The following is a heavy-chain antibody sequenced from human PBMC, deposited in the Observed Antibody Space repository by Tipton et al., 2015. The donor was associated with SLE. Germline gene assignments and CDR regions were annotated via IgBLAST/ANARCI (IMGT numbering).Heavy chain of an antibody. D-gene: IGHD6-19*01. Sequence: TLSLTCAVSGYSISSGYYWGWIRQPPGKGLEWIGSIYHSGGTYYNPSLKSRVTISVDTSKNQFSLKLSSVTAADTAVYHCARHHSSGRFDYWGQGTLVTVSS. CDR1: GYSISSGYY. J-gene: IGHJ4*02. CDR3: ARHHSSGRFDY. V-gene: IGHV4-38-2*01. CDR2: IYHSGGT.